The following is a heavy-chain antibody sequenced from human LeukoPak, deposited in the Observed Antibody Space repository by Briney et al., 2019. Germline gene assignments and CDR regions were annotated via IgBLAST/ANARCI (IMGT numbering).Heavy chain of an antibody. CDR1: GFTFNYAW. J-gene: IGHJ6*02. D-gene: IGHD1-7*01. V-gene: IGHV3-15*04. Sequence: GGSLRLSCAASGFTFNYAWMSCIRQVPGKGLEWVGQTVSEIDGGTTDYAAPVKGRFTISRDDSKSTLYLQMNSLKIEDTAVYYCTTDEDWNYARKDVWGQGATVIVSS. CDR2: TVSEIDGGTT. CDR3: TTDEDWNYARKDV.